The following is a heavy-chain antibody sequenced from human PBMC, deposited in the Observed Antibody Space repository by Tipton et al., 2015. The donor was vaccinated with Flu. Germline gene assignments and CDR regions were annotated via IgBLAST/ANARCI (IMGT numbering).Heavy chain of an antibody. V-gene: IGHV1-18*01. Sequence: QLVQSGAEVKKPGASVKVSCKASGYILRNYGISWVRQAPGQGLEWMGWINGYNGNTNYAQRVQGRVTLTTDTSTNTAFLELRSLRSDDTAVYYCARGLLAASGREDYYGMDVWGQGTTVTVS. J-gene: IGHJ6*02. CDR2: INGYNGNT. D-gene: IGHD6-13*01. CDR3: ARGLLAASGREDYYGMDV. CDR1: GYILRNYG.